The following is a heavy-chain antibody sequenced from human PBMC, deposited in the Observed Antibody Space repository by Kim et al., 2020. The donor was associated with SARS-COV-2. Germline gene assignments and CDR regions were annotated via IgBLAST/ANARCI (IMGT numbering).Heavy chain of an antibody. D-gene: IGHD5-12*01. V-gene: IGHV1-2*06. J-gene: IGHJ5*02. CDR2: INPNSGGT. CDR1: GYAFTAYS. CDR3: VRDRRTTSRRYSWFGP. Sequence: ASVKVSCKASGYAFTAYSMNWVRQAPGQGLEWMGRINPNSGGTNYAQKFQGRVTMTRDTSINTSYMELRSLRSDDTAVYYCVRDRRTTSRRYSWFGPWGQGTLVTVSS.